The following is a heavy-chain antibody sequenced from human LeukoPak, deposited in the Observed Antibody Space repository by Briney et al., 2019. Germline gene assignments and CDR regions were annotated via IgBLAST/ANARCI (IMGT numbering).Heavy chain of an antibody. D-gene: IGHD6-25*01. Sequence: PGGSLRLSCAASGFTLRDNSMSWIRQAPGQGLEWVAYSSTSGSTTFYGDSVKGRFTISRDNAKNSVFLEMNSLRADDTAVYYCVREGLTGYFDAWGQGTLVTVSS. CDR2: SSTSGSTT. V-gene: IGHV3-11*01. J-gene: IGHJ5*02. CDR3: VREGLTGYFDA. CDR1: GFTLRDNS.